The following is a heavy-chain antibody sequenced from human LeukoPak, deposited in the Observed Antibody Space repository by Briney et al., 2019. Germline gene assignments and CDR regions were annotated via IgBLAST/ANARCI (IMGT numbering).Heavy chain of an antibody. J-gene: IGHJ6*03. CDR1: GFTFSNAW. V-gene: IGHV3-49*03. CDR3: TRGRAAGYYYYYYYMDV. D-gene: IGHD6-19*01. CDR2: IRSKAYGGTT. Sequence: GGSLRLSCAASGFTFSNAWMSWFRQAPGKGLEWVGFIRSKAYGGTTEYAASVKGRFTISRDDSKSIAYLQMNSLKTEDTAVYYCTRGRAAGYYYYYYYMDVWGKGTTVTVSS.